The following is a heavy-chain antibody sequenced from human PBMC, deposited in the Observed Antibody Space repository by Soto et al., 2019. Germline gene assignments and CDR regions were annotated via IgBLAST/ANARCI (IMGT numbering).Heavy chain of an antibody. CDR3: ARADCSGGSCYYFDY. V-gene: IGHV4-30-2*01. Sequence: SETLSLTCAVSGGSISSGGYSWSWIRQPPGKGLEWIGYIYHSGSTYYNPSLKSRVTISVDRSKNQFSLKLSSVTAADTAVYYCARADCSGGSCYYFDYWGQGTLVTVSS. CDR2: IYHSGST. J-gene: IGHJ4*02. CDR1: GGSISSGGYS. D-gene: IGHD2-15*01.